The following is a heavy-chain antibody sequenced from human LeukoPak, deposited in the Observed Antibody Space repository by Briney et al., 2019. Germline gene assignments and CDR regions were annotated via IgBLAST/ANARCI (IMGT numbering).Heavy chain of an antibody. J-gene: IGHJ4*02. V-gene: IGHV4-59*12. CDR3: ARVAAAGNYYFDY. CDR1: GASISSYY. D-gene: IGHD6-13*01. Sequence: SETLSPTCTVSGASISSYYWSWIRQPPGKGLEWIGYIYYSGSTNYNPSLKSRVTISVDTSKNQFSLKLSSVTAADTAVYFCARVAAAGNYYFDYWGQGTLVTVSS. CDR2: IYYSGST.